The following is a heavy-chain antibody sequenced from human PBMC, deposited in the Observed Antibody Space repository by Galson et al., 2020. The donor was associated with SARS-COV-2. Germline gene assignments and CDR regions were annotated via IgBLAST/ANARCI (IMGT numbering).Heavy chain of an antibody. CDR1: GESFSNYD. CDR2: FNHSGRT. Sequence: SETLSLTCAVYGESFSNYDWSWIRQPPGKGLEWIGEFNHSGRTNYNPSLKSRVSISIDTSKNQFSLKLTSVTAADTAVYYCARVGRYCDSISCTYDSFDVWGQGTMVTVSS. J-gene: IGHJ3*01. V-gene: IGHV4-34*01. CDR3: ARVGRYCDSISCTYDSFDV. D-gene: IGHD2-2*01.